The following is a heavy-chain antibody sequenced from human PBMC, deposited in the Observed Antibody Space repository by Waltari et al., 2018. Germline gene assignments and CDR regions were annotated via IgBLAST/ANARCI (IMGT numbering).Heavy chain of an antibody. CDR2: ISTSGST. D-gene: IGHD6-6*01. CDR3: ARGTREYSSSQRYWYFDL. Sequence: QVQLQESGPGLVKPSQTLSLTCTVSGGSISSGSYYWSWIRQPAGKGLEWIGRISTSGSTNYNPSLKSRVTISVDTSKNPFSLKLSSVTAADTAVYYCARGTREYSSSQRYWYFDLWGRGTLVTVSS. J-gene: IGHJ2*01. CDR1: GGSISSGSYY. V-gene: IGHV4-61*02.